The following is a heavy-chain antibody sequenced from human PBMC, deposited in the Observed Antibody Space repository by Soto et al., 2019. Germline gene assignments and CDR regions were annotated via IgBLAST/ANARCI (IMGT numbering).Heavy chain of an antibody. V-gene: IGHV3-23*01. CDR2: ISGNADST. CDR1: GFTFRSYV. D-gene: IGHD6-19*01. CDR3: VKGRAFRAVAGSDQ. J-gene: IGHJ4*02. Sequence: EVQLSESGGGLIQPGGSLRLSCVASGFTFRSYVMSWVRQAPVKGLEWVSDISGNADSTNYADSVRGRFTISRDNSKNTLYLQMNSLRVEDTGRYYCVKGRAFRAVAGSDQWGQGTQVTVSA.